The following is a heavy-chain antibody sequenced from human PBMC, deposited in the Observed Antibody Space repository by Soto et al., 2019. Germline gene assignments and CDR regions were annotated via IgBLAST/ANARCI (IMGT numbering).Heavy chain of an antibody. J-gene: IGHJ4*02. CDR2: INPNSGGT. Sequence: GASVKVSCKASGYTFTGYYMPWVREAPGQGLEWMGWINPNSGGTNYAQKFQGRVTMTRDTSISTAYMELSRLRSDDTAVYYCARDATMIVVVPRAYFDYWGQGTLVTVSS. CDR3: ARDATMIVVVPRAYFDY. V-gene: IGHV1-2*02. D-gene: IGHD3-22*01. CDR1: GYTFTGYY.